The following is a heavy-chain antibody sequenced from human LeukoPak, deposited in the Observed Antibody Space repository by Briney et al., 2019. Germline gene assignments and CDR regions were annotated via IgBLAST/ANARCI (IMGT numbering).Heavy chain of an antibody. CDR2: ISGTGSST. CDR3: AARPPRAVAGHFDY. J-gene: IGHJ4*02. V-gene: IGHV3-23*01. Sequence: GGSLRLSCAASGLTFSSYAMGWVRQAPGKGLEWVSTISGTGSSTYYADSVKGRFTISRDSSKNTLYLQMNSLRAEDTAVYYCAARPPRAVAGHFDYWGQGTLVTVSS. D-gene: IGHD6-19*01. CDR1: GLTFSSYA.